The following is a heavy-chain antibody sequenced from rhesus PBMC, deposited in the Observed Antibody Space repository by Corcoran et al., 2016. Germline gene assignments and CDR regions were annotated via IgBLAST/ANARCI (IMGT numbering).Heavy chain of an antibody. Sequence: HVQLRESGPAVVKPSDTLSLTCAVSGDSISSPYWWSWVRQSPRRGMEGIGHVFGSTGSSEYRHSLESRVTMSKDTSHNRVSLNLISVAAADNAIYYCARRFGTSVDYWGQGVLVTVSS. CDR2: VFGSTGSS. CDR1: GDSISSPYW. J-gene: IGHJ4*01. V-gene: IGHV4-93*01. D-gene: IGHD4-29*01. CDR3: ARRFGTSVDY.